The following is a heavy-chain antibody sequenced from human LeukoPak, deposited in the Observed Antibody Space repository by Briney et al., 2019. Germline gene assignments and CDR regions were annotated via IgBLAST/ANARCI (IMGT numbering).Heavy chain of an antibody. CDR3: ARLHDYSNYAYFDY. D-gene: IGHD4-11*01. V-gene: IGHV3-48*04. J-gene: IGHJ4*02. CDR1: GFTFSSHS. Sequence: GGSLRLSCAASGFTFSSHSMNWVRQAPGKGLEWISYISSTGNTKHYVDSVMGRFTISRDNAKNSLYLQMNSLRAEDTAVFYCARLHDYSNYAYFDYWGQGTLVTVSS. CDR2: ISSTGNTK.